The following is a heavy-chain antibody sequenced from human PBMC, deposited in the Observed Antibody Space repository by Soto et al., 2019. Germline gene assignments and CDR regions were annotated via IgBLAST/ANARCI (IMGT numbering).Heavy chain of an antibody. D-gene: IGHD6-19*01. V-gene: IGHV3-30*18. CDR2: ISYDGSNK. J-gene: IGHJ4*02. Sequence: QVQLVESGGGVVQPGRSLRLSCAASGFTFSSYGMHWVRQAPGKGLEWVAVISYDGSNKYYADSVKGRFTISRDNSKNTLYLKMNRLRGGDRGVYYCAKVLAGIAGAGVDYWGQGTLVPVSS. CDR3: AKVLAGIAGAGVDY. CDR1: GFTFSSYG.